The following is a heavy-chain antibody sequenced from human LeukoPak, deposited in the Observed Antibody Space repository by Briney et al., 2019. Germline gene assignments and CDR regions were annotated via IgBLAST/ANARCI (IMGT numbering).Heavy chain of an antibody. CDR2: IIPIFGTA. D-gene: IGHD3-9*01. CDR1: GVTLSSYA. J-gene: IGHJ4*02. CDR3: ARGAPDILTGWPPGFDY. Sequence: GASGKFSCKASGVTLSSYAISWVRQAPGQGLEWMEGIIPIFGTANYAQKFQGRVTITADESTSTAYMELSSPRSKDTAVYYCARGAPDILTGWPPGFDYWGQGTLVTVSP. V-gene: IGHV1-69*13.